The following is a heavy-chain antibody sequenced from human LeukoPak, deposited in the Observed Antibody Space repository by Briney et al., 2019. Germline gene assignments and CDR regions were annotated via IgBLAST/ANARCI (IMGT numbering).Heavy chain of an antibody. CDR2: ISSSSSYI. CDR1: GFTFSSYS. V-gene: IGHV3-21*03. Sequence: GGSLRLSCAASGFTFSSYSMNWVRQAPGKGLEWVSSISSSSSYIYYADSVKGRFTISRDNAKNSLYLQMNSLRAEDTAVYYCARGTYRSGGSCYSFDYWGQGTLVTVSS. D-gene: IGHD2-15*01. J-gene: IGHJ4*02. CDR3: ARGTYRSGGSCYSFDY.